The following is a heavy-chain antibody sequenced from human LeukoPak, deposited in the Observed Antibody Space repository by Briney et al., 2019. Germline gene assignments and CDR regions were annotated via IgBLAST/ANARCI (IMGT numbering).Heavy chain of an antibody. CDR1: GFTLSSYA. CDR3: AKARSWSSSSGLPGY. Sequence: PVGALRLSCVPSGFTLSSYAMHWVRPAPGRGGEWVAVISYDGSNKYYADSVKGRFTISRDNSKNTLYLQRNSLRAEDTAVYYCAKARSWSSSSGLPGYWGQGTLVTVSS. V-gene: IGHV3-30-3*01. D-gene: IGHD6-6*01. CDR2: ISYDGSNK. J-gene: IGHJ4*02.